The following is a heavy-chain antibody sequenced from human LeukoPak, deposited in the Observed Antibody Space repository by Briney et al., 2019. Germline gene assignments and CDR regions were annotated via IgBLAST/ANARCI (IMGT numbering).Heavy chain of an antibody. D-gene: IGHD5-18*01. V-gene: IGHV3-64*01. CDR2: ISSNGGST. CDR1: GLTFSSYA. Sequence: PGGSLRLSCAASGLTFSSYAMHWVRQAPGKGLEYVSAISSNGGSTYYANSVKGRFTISRDNSKNTLYLQMGSLRAEDMAAYYCARDGESGYSYGRFDYWGQGTLVTVSS. J-gene: IGHJ4*02. CDR3: ARDGESGYSYGRFDY.